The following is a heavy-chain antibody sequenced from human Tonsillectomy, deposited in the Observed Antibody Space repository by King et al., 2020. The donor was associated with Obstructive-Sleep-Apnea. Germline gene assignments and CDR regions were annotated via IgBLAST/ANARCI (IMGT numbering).Heavy chain of an antibody. J-gene: IGHJ5*02. CDR1: RFTFSSYG. Sequence: VQLVESGGGVVQPGRSLRLSCAASRFTFSSYGMHWVRQAPGKGLEWVAVISYYGSNKYYADSVKGRFTISRDNSKNTLSLQMNSLRAEDTAVYYCAKDRDYYGQTGFDPWGQGTLVTVSS. V-gene: IGHV3-30*18. CDR3: AKDRDYYGQTGFDP. CDR2: ISYYGSNK. D-gene: IGHD3-10*01.